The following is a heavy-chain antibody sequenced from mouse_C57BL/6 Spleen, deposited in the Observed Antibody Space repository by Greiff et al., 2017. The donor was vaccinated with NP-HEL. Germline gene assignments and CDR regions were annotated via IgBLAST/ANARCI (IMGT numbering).Heavy chain of an antibody. CDR3: AREEGFITTVVGAMDY. J-gene: IGHJ4*01. CDR2: IYPGSGST. V-gene: IGHV1-55*01. Sequence: QVQLQQPGAELVKPGASVKMSCKASGYTFTSYWITWVKQRPGQGLEWIGDIYPGSGSTNYNEKFKSKATLTVDTSSSTAYMQLSSLTSEDSAVYYCAREEGFITTVVGAMDYWGQGTSVTVSS. CDR1: GYTFTSYW. D-gene: IGHD1-1*01.